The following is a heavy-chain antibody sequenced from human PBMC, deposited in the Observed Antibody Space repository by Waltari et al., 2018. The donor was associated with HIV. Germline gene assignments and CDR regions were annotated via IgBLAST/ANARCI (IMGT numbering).Heavy chain of an antibody. V-gene: IGHV3-20*04. CDR1: GFTFADYG. J-gene: IGHJ4*02. CDR2: ITWNGGST. CDR3: ARDHIVVVTAPLGD. Sequence: EVQLVVSGGGVVRPGGSLRLSCAASGFTFADYGMSWVRQAPVKGLDWVFGITWNGGSTGCADYVKGRFTISRDNAKNSLYLQMNSLRAEDTALYYCARDHIVVVTAPLGDWGQGTLVTVSS. D-gene: IGHD2-21*02.